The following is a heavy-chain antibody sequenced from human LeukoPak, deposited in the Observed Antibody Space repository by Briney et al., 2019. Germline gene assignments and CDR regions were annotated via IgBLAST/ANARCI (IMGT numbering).Heavy chain of an antibody. J-gene: IGHJ6*04. CDR1: GFTFSSYE. CDR2: IGTGNNK. V-gene: IGHV3-48*03. CDR3: AELGITMIGGV. Sequence: PGGSLRLSCEASGFTFSSYEMNWVRQTPGKGLEWVSYIGTGNNKHYAESIKGRFTISRDNAKNSLYLQMNSLRAEDTAVYYCAELGITMIGGVWGKGTTVTISS. D-gene: IGHD3-10*02.